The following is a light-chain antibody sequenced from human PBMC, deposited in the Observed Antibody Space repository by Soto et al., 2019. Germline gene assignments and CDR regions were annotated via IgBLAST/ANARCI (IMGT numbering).Light chain of an antibody. CDR1: ESISYW. Sequence: DIPLTQSPSTLTASVGDRVTIGCRASESISYWLAWYQQKPGKAPKLLIYDASSLRSGVPSRFSGSGSGTEFTLTICTLQPDDFATYYCQQYDSYSKTFGQGTQLEIK. CDR2: DAS. CDR3: QQYDSYSKT. V-gene: IGKV1-5*01. J-gene: IGKJ2*01.